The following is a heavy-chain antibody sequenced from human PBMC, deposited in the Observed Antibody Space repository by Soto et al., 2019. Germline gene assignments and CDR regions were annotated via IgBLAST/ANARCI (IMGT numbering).Heavy chain of an antibody. CDR3: ARGITGFDLDYYYGMDV. CDR1: GFTFSSYS. J-gene: IGHJ6*02. Sequence: LRLSCAASGFTFSSYSMNWVRQAPGKGLEWVSSISSSSSYIYYADSVKGRFTISRDNAKNSLYLQMNSLRAEDTAVYYCARGITGFDLDYYYGMDVWGQGTTVTVSS. CDR2: ISSSSSYI. D-gene: IGHD3-10*02. V-gene: IGHV3-21*01.